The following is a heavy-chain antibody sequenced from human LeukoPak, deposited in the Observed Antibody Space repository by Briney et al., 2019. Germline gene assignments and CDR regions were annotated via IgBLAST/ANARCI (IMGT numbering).Heavy chain of an antibody. CDR3: ARAPMYSGSWFRFDY. D-gene: IGHD6-13*01. V-gene: IGHV3-23*01. Sequence: PGGSLRLSCAASGFTFRSYAMSWVRQAPGKGLEWVSAISGSGRAYYADSVKGRFTISRDNSENTLYLQMNSLRAEDTAVYYCARAPMYSGSWFRFDYWGQGTLVTVSS. CDR1: GFTFRSYA. CDR2: ISGSGRA. J-gene: IGHJ4*02.